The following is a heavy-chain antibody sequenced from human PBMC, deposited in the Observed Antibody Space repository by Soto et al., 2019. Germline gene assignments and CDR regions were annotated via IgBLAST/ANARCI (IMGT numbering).Heavy chain of an antibody. D-gene: IGHD5-18*01. Sequence: SETLSLTCTVSGGSINRFDNYWAWIRHHPGKGLEWIGYIYYSGNTYYNPSLKSRVLISVDTSKNQSSLKLSSVTAADTALYFCARNVDTALLGNWFDPWGQRSLVP. CDR3: ARNVDTALLGNWFDP. V-gene: IGHV4-31*03. J-gene: IGHJ5*02. CDR2: IYYSGNT. CDR1: GGSINRFDNY.